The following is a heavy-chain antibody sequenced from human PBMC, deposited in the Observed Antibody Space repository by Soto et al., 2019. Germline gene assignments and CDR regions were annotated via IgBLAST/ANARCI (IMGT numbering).Heavy chain of an antibody. CDR2: IKQDGSEK. CDR1: GFTFSSYW. D-gene: IGHD5-12*01. V-gene: IGHV3-7*01. J-gene: IGHJ6*02. Sequence: HPGGSLRLSCAASGFTFSSYWMSWVRQAPGKGLEWVANIKQDGSEKYYVDSVKGRFTISRDNAKNSLYLQMNSLRAEDTAVYYCARDSGWLRYYYYYGMDVWGQGTTVTVSS. CDR3: ARDSGWLRYYYYYGMDV.